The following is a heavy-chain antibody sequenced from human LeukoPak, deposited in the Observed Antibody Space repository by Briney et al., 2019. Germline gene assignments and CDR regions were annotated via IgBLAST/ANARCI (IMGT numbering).Heavy chain of an antibody. CDR1: GGSVTIRSYY. CDR2: MYSSGST. V-gene: IGHV4-61*01. Sequence: TSSQTLSPTCPVSGGSVTIRSYYWGWLRQPPGKGLEWIGYMYSSGSTNYNPSLQSRVTISVDTSNNQFSLKLSSVTAADTAMYYCARVRGRGTYFLDYWGQGTLVTVSS. D-gene: IGHD1-26*01. J-gene: IGHJ4*02. CDR3: ARVRGRGTYFLDY.